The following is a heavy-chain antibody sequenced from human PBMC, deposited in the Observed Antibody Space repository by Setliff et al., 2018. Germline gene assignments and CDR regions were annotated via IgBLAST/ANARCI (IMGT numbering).Heavy chain of an antibody. CDR1: GYTFTNHY. CDR3: ARGYYDSYARYYVVGDY. V-gene: IGHV1-46*01. CDR2: INTGGGST. D-gene: IGHD3-22*01. Sequence: ASVKVSCKASGYTFTNHYMHWVRQAPGQGLEWMGMINTGGGSTTYAQKFQGRVTMTRDTSTSTVYMELSSLRTEDTAVYYCARGYYDSYARYYVVGDYWGQGTPVTVSS. J-gene: IGHJ4*02.